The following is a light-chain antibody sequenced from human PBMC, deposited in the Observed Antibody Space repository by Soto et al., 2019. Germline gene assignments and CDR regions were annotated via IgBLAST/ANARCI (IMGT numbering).Light chain of an antibody. CDR2: GAS. V-gene: IGKV3-20*01. J-gene: IGKJ4*01. CDR3: QQYADSPLLT. CDR1: QNVRNNY. Sequence: IVLTQSPVTLSLSPGDRATLSCRASQNVRNNYLAWYQQKRGQPPRLLISGASSRATGIPDRFSGSGSGTDFTLTISRLEPDDFAMYFCQQYADSPLLTFGGGTKVDIK.